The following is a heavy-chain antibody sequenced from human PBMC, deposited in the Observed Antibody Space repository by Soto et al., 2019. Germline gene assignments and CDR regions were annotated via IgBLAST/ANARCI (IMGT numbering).Heavy chain of an antibody. D-gene: IGHD6-13*01. Sequence: SETLSLTCTVSGGSISSYYWSWIRQPPGKGLEWIGYIYYSGSTNYNPSLKSRVTISVDTSKNQFSLKLSSVTAADTAVYYCARDISPGIAAASWFGEDFGMDVWGQGTTVTVSS. V-gene: IGHV4-59*01. CDR1: GGSISSYY. CDR2: IYYSGST. CDR3: ARDISPGIAAASWFGEDFGMDV. J-gene: IGHJ6*02.